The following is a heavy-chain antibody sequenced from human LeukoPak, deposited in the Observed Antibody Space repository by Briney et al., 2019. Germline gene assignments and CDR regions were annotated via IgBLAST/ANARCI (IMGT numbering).Heavy chain of an antibody. Sequence: PGGSLRLSCAASGFTFSNFWMSWVRQAPGKGLEWVANVKQDGSEKYYVDSVKGRFTISRDNAKNSLYLQMNSLRAEDTAVYYCARGIVGATGFDYWGQGTLVTVSS. D-gene: IGHD1-26*01. CDR3: ARGIVGATGFDY. J-gene: IGHJ4*02. CDR1: GFTFSNFW. V-gene: IGHV3-7*01. CDR2: VKQDGSEK.